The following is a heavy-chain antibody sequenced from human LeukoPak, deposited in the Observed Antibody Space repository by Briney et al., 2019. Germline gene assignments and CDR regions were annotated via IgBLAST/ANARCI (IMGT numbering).Heavy chain of an antibody. V-gene: IGHV1-69*04. J-gene: IGHJ4*02. CDR2: IIPILGIA. D-gene: IGHD6-19*01. CDR1: GGTFSSYA. Sequence: GASVKVSCKASGGTFSSYAISWVRQAPGQGLEWMGRIIPILGIANYAQKFQGRVTITADKSTSTAYMELSSLRSEDTAVYYCAKDRHAYSSGWYYFDYWGQGTLVTVSS. CDR3: AKDRHAYSSGWYYFDY.